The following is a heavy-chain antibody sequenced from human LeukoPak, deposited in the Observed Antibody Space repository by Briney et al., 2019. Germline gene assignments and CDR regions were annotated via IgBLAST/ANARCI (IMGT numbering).Heavy chain of an antibody. J-gene: IGHJ4*02. V-gene: IGHV3-30*04. CDR2: ISYDGSNK. CDR1: GFTFSSYA. CDR3: ASLSGSYSFDY. D-gene: IGHD1-26*01. Sequence: GGSLRLSCAASGFTFSSYAMHWVRQAPGKGLEWVAVISYDGSNKYYADSVKGRFTISRDNSKNTLYLQMNSLRAEDTAVYYCASLSGSYSFDYWGQGTLVTVSS.